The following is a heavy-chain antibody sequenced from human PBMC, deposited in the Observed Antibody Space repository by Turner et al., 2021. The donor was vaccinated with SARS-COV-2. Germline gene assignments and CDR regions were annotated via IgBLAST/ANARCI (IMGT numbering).Heavy chain of an antibody. V-gene: IGHV4-39*01. J-gene: IGHJ6*02. CDR2: IYDSGIT. Sequence: QLPLQESGPGLVKPSETLSLTCTVSGGSISSSTYYWGWIRQPPGKGLEWIGNIYDSGITYYNPSLKSRVTISVDTSKNQFSLKLSSVTAADTAVYYCARLMDTAMDYYGMDVWGQGTTVTVSS. CDR1: GGSISSSTYY. CDR3: ARLMDTAMDYYGMDV. D-gene: IGHD5-18*01.